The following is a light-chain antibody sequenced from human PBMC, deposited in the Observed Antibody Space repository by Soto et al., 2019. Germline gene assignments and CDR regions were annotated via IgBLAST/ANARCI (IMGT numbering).Light chain of an antibody. CDR1: SDYSHYK. J-gene: IGLJ2*01. CDR2: VGTGGIVG. Sequence: QSVLTQPPAASASLGASVTLTCTLSSDYSHYKVDWYQQRPGKGPRFVMRVGTGGIVGSKGDGIPDRFSVLGSGLNRYLTIKNIHEEDESDYHCGADNGSGSNFVVVFGGGTKVTVL. CDR3: GADNGSGSNFVVV. V-gene: IGLV9-49*01.